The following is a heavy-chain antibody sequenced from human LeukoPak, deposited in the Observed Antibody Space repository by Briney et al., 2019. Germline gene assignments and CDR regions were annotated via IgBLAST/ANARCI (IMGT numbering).Heavy chain of an antibody. D-gene: IGHD3-10*01. CDR1: GYTFSDYD. Sequence: GASVKVSCKASGYTFSDYDVNWVRQAPGQGLECMGWIYPYTGATHYAQKFQGRVAMTRDMSISTAYMELSRLRPDDTAVYYCARDGPAQMVDFDYWGQGTLVTVSS. CDR2: IYPYTGAT. CDR3: ARDGPAQMVDFDY. J-gene: IGHJ4*02. V-gene: IGHV1-2*02.